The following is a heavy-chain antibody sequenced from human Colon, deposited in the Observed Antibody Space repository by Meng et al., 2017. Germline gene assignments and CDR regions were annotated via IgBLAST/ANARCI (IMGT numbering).Heavy chain of an antibody. D-gene: IGHD2-15*01. CDR3: AGCSYCSGGSCYYGDWFDP. CDR2: IYTSGST. CDR1: GGSISSGSYY. Sequence: SETLSPTCTVSGGSISSGSYYWSWILQPAGKGLEWFVRIYTSGSTNYNPSPKSRVTISVDTSKNQFSLKLGSVTAADTAVYYCAGCSYCSGGSCYYGDWFDPWGQGTLVTVSS. J-gene: IGHJ5*02. V-gene: IGHV4-61*02.